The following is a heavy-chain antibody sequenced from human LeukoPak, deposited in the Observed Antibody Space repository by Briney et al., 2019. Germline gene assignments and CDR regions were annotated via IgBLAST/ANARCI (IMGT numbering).Heavy chain of an antibody. CDR1: GGSISSYY. D-gene: IGHD4-11*01. CDR2: IYYSGST. CDR3: ARDRYSNYDY. V-gene: IGHV4-59*01. J-gene: IGHJ4*02. Sequence: PSETLSLTCTVSGGSISSYYWSWIRQPPGKGLEWIGYIYYSGSTNYNPSLKSRVTISVDASKNQFSLKLSSVTAADTAVYYCARDRYSNYDYWGQGTLVTVSS.